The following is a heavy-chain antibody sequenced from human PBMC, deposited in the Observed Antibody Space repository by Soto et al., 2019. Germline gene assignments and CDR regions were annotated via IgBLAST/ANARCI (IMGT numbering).Heavy chain of an antibody. V-gene: IGHV1-69*06. CDR1: GGTFSSYA. D-gene: IGHD3-3*01. CDR3: AGNFWSGRVVYYYYYGMDV. J-gene: IGHJ6*02. CDR2: IIPIFGTA. Sequence: SVKVSCKASGGTFSSYAISWVRQAPGQGLEWMGGIIPIFGTANYAQKFQGRVTITADKSTSTAYMELSSLRSEDTAVYYCAGNFWSGRVVYYYYYGMDVWGQGTTVTVSS.